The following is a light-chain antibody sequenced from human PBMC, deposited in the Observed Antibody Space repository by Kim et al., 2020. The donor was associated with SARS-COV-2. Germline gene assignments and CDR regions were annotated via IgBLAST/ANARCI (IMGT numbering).Light chain of an antibody. V-gene: IGLV3-19*01. CDR2: GEN. Sequence: SSELTQDPAVSVALGQTVRITCQGDILRNYYATWYQQKPGQAPVVVIYGENKRPSGIPDRFSGSTPGNTASLTITGAQAEDEADYHCDSRDSSGYQVVFGAGTQLTVL. CDR1: ILRNYY. J-gene: IGLJ2*01. CDR3: DSRDSSGYQVV.